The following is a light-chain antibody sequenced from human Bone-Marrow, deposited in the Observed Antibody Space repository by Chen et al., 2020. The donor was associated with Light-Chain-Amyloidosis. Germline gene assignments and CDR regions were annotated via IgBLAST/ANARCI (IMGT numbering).Light chain of an antibody. J-gene: IGLJ3*02. CDR1: NIGSTS. CDR3: QVWDRSSDRPV. CDR2: DDS. V-gene: IGLV3-21*02. Sequence: SYVLTQPPSVSVAPGQTATIACGGNNIGSTSVHWYQQTPGQAPLLVVYDDSDRPSGIPERVSGSNSGNTATLTISRVEAGDEADYYCQVWDRSSDRPVFGGGTKLTVL.